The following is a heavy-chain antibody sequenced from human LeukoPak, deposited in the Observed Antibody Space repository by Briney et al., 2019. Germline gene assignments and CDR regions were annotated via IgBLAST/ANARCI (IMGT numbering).Heavy chain of an antibody. CDR2: ISAYNGNT. V-gene: IGHV1-18*01. Sequence: ASVKVSCKASGYTFTTYAITWVRQAPGQGLEWMGWISAYNGNTNYVQNLQGRVTMTADTSTSTAYLELRSLRSDDTAVYYCARGTLAAAGEFDYWGQGTLVTVSS. J-gene: IGHJ4*02. CDR3: ARGTLAAAGEFDY. CDR1: GYTFTTYA. D-gene: IGHD6-13*01.